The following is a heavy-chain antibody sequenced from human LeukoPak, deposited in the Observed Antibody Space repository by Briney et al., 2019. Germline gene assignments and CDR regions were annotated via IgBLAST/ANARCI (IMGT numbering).Heavy chain of an antibody. CDR3: ARGNYYAMDV. J-gene: IGHJ6*02. V-gene: IGHV3-74*01. CDR2: INSDGTTT. Sequence: GWSLRLSCAASGFTFSSYWMHWVRQAPGKGLVWVSRINSDGTTTNYADSVKGRFTISRDNPKNTLFLQMNSLRAEDTAVYYCARGNYYAMDVWGQGTTVTVSS. CDR1: GFTFSSYW.